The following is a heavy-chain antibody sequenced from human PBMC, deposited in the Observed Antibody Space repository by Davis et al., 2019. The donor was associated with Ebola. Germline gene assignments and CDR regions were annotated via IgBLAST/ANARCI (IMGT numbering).Heavy chain of an antibody. V-gene: IGHV3-11*03. CDR1: GFTFSDYY. J-gene: IGHJ4*02. CDR2: ISSSSSYT. CDR3: ARGASTMVRGVITFDY. Sequence: GGSLRLSCAASGFTFSDYYMSWIRQAPGKGLEWVSYISSSSSYTNYADSVKGRFTISRDNAKNSLYLQMNSLRAEDTAVYYCARGASTMVRGVITFDYWGQGTLVTVSS. D-gene: IGHD3-10*01.